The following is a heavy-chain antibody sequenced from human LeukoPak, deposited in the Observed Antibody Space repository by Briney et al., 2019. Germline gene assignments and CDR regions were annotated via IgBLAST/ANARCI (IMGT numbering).Heavy chain of an antibody. Sequence: PGGSLRLSCAASGFNFVTYAMNLVRQAPGKGLEWVSVISNSGERTHYADSVKGRFTISRDNSKKMLFPQMDSLSAEDTATYYCAKGSVVYYDFWSGSYADYWGQGTLVTVSS. CDR1: GFNFVTYA. D-gene: IGHD3-3*01. J-gene: IGHJ4*02. CDR3: AKGSVVYYDFWSGSYADY. V-gene: IGHV3-23*01. CDR2: ISNSGERT.